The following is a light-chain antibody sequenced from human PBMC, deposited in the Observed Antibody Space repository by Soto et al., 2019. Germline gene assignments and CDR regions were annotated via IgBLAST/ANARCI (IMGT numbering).Light chain of an antibody. V-gene: IGKV3-11*01. CDR2: DAS. J-gene: IGKJ4*01. CDR1: QSVSSY. Sequence: EIVLTQSPATLSLSPGERANLSCRASQSVSSYLAWYQQKPGQAPRLLIYDASNMATGIPARFSGSGSGTDFTLTISSLEPEDFAVYYCQQRSNWPLTFGGGTKVEIK. CDR3: QQRSNWPLT.